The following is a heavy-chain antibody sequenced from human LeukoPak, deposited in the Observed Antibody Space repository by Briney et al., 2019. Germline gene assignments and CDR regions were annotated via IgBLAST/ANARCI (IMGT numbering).Heavy chain of an antibody. CDR2: VYHSGST. CDR1: GGSFSDYD. Sequence: SERHSLTCAVYGGSFSDYDWSWIRQSPGKGLEWIGEVYHSGSTNYNPSLKSRVTISVDTSKNQFSLSLTSVIAADTAVYYCARRASGGYGPYFDYWGQEPVDPVSS. J-gene: IGHJ4*02. D-gene: IGHD5-12*01. CDR3: ARRASGGYGPYFDY. V-gene: IGHV4-34*01.